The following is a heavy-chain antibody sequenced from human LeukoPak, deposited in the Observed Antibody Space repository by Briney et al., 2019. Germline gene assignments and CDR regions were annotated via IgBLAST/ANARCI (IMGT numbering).Heavy chain of an antibody. D-gene: IGHD6-13*01. J-gene: IGHJ4*02. V-gene: IGHV4-34*01. Sequence: PSETLSLTCAVYGGSFSGYYWSWIRQPPGKGLEWIGEINHGGSTNYNPSLKSRVTISVDTSKNQFSLKLSSVAAADTAVYYCARVKGSSSSRDWGQGTLVTVSS. CDR2: INHGGST. CDR1: GGSFSGYY. CDR3: ARVKGSSSSRD.